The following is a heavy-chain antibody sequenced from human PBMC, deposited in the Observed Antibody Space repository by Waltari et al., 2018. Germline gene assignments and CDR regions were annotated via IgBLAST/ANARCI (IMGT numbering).Heavy chain of an antibody. J-gene: IGHJ4*02. Sequence: QVQLVESGGGVVQPGRSLRLSCAASGFTFSSYAMHWVRQAPGKGLEWGEVISYDGSNKYYADYVNGRFTISRDNSKNTLYLQMNSLRAEDTAVYYCARVRFLEWITDYWGQGTLVTVSS. CDR2: ISYDGSNK. V-gene: IGHV3-30-3*01. CDR3: ARVRFLEWITDY. D-gene: IGHD3-3*01. CDR1: GFTFSSYA.